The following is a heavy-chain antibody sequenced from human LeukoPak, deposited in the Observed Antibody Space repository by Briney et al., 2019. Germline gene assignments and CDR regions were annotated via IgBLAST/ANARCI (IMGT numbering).Heavy chain of an antibody. Sequence: GGSLRLSCAASGFTFSSYGMHWVRQAPGKGLEWVAFIRYDGSNKYYTDSVKGRFTISKDNSKNTLYLQMSSLRAEDTAVYYCAKDGGITGTLDYWGRGTLVTVSS. V-gene: IGHV3-30*02. CDR3: AKDGGITGTLDY. D-gene: IGHD1/OR15-1a*01. J-gene: IGHJ2*01. CDR1: GFTFSSYG. CDR2: IRYDGSNK.